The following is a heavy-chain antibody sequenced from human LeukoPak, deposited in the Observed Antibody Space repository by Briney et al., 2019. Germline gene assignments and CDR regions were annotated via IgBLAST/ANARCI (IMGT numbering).Heavy chain of an antibody. Sequence: GGSLRLSCAASGFTFSSHWMSWVRQAPGKGLEWVANIKQDGSEKYYVDSVKGRFTISRDNAKNSLYLQMNSLRAEDTAVYYCARDLIHSGSSALDYWGQGTLVTVSS. D-gene: IGHD1-26*01. J-gene: IGHJ4*02. CDR2: IKQDGSEK. CDR3: ARDLIHSGSSALDY. V-gene: IGHV3-7*01. CDR1: GFTFSSHW.